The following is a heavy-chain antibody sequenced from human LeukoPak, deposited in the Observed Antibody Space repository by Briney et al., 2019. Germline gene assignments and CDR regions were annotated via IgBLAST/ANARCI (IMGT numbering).Heavy chain of an antibody. Sequence: SETLSLTCTVSGGSISSYYWSWIRQPPGKGLEWIGYVYYSGSTNYNPSLKSRVTISVDTSKNQFSLKLSSVTAADTAVYYCARHDIAPRDAFDIWGQGTMVTVSS. D-gene: IGHD2-15*01. J-gene: IGHJ3*02. V-gene: IGHV4-59*08. CDR3: ARHDIAPRDAFDI. CDR1: GGSISSYY. CDR2: VYYSGST.